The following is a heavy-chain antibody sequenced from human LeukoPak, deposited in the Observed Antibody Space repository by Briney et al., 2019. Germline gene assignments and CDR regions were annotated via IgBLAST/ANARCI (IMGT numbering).Heavy chain of an antibody. CDR3: ARDQTTVTGIDY. CDR2: FDPEDGET. CDR1: GYTLTELS. D-gene: IGHD4-17*01. V-gene: IGHV1-24*01. Sequence: ASVKVSCKVSGYTLTELSMHWVRQAPGKGLEWMGGFDPEDGETIYAQKFQGRVTMTEDTSTDTAYMELSSLRSEDTAVYYCARDQTTVTGIDYWGQGTLVTVSS. J-gene: IGHJ4*02.